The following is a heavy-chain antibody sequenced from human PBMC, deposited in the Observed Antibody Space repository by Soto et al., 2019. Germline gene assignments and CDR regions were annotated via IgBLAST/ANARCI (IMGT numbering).Heavy chain of an antibody. CDR3: ARQGFGELHGLVDV. D-gene: IGHD3-10*01. CDR1: GGSISSYY. J-gene: IGHJ6*02. V-gene: IGHV4-59*08. Sequence: SETLCLTCTVSGGSISSYYWNWIRQPPGKGLEWIGYIYYSGSTNYNPSLKSRVTISVDTSKNQFSLKLSSVTAADTALYYCARQGFGELHGLVDVWGQGTTVTFS. CDR2: IYYSGST.